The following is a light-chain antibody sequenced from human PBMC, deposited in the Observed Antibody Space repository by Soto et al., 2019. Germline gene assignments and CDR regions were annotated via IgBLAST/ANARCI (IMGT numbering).Light chain of an antibody. J-gene: IGLJ1*01. V-gene: IGLV2-23*01. CDR2: EGS. CDR1: SSDVGSYNL. Sequence: QSALTQPASVSGSPGQSITISCTGTSSDVGSYNLVSWYQQHPGKAPKLMIYEGSKRPSGVSNRFSGSKSGNTASLTISGLQAEDEADYYCCSHAGSREEVFGTGTKLTVL. CDR3: CSHAGSREEV.